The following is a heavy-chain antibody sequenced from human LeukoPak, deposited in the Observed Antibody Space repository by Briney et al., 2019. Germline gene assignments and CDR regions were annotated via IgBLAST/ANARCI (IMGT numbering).Heavy chain of an antibody. V-gene: IGHV3-66*01. J-gene: IGHJ4*02. CDR1: GFTFSSYS. Sequence: PGGSLRLSCAASGFTFSSYSMNWVRQAPGKGLEWVSVIYSGGSTYYADSVKGRFTLSRDNAKNSLYLQMNSLRDEDTAVYYCARGPISGWSADYWGQGTLVTVSS. CDR2: IYSGGST. D-gene: IGHD6-19*01. CDR3: ARGPISGWSADY.